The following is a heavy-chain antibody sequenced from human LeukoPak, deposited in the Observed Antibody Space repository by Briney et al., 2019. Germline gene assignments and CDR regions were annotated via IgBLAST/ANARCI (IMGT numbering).Heavy chain of an antibody. CDR1: GYTLTSYY. D-gene: IGHD3-22*01. V-gene: IGHV1-46*01. CDR2: INPSGGST. CDR3: ARDGRHRYYYDSSGFYGSWFDP. Sequence: ASVKVSCKASGYTLTSYYMHWVRQAPGQGLEWRGIINPSGGSTSYAQKFQGRVTMTTDTSTSTAYMELRSLRSDDTAVYYCARDGRHRYYYDSSGFYGSWFDPWGQGTLVTVSS. J-gene: IGHJ5*02.